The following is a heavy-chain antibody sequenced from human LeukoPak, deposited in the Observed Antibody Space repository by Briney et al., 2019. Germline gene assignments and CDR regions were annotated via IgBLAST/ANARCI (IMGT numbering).Heavy chain of an antibody. CDR1: GFRFGRDW. Sequence: PGGSLRLTCVASGFRFGRDWISWVRQAPGKGLGGVACVKQDGTEKNYVVSVWGRFTVSVDNGKNSLYLQMNSLRAEDTAKYYCATLDSTKSVLWGRGTAVIVSS. CDR3: ATLDSTKSVL. CDR2: VKQDGTEK. D-gene: IGHD2-2*01. V-gene: IGHV3-7*01. J-gene: IGHJ1*01.